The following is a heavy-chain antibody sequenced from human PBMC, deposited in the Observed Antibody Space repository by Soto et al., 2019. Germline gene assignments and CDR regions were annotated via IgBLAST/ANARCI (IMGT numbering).Heavy chain of an antibody. CDR1: GFTFNNFA. V-gene: IGHV3-23*01. J-gene: IGHJ6*02. CDR3: ARDQVRYSDV. Sequence: EVQLLESGGGLVQPGGSLRLSCAASGFTFNNFAMSWVRQAPGKGLGWVSSLSGSGGSTYYADSVKGRFTISRDNSKNARYLQMNSLRAEDTAVYYCARDQVRYSDVWGQGTTVTVSS. CDR2: LSGSGGST. D-gene: IGHD3-9*01.